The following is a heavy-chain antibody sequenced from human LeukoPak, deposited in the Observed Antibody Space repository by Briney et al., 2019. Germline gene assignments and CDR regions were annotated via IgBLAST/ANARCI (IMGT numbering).Heavy chain of an antibody. CDR1: VGSLSGYY. J-gene: IGHJ5*02. CDR3: GGRSPVLVRGVKWFDP. D-gene: IGHD3-10*01. Sequence: RSETLSLTCAVYVGSLSGYYWSCIRYPPGKGLEWIGEINHSGSTNYKPSLKSRVTISQYTCKNQISLTLCSLTAPHPAVYYCGGRSPVLVRGVKWFDPWGRGTLVTVSS. CDR2: INHSGST. V-gene: IGHV4-34*01.